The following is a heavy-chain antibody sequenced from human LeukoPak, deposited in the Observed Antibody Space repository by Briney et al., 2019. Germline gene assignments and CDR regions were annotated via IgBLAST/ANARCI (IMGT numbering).Heavy chain of an antibody. CDR3: AKESHIVVVIAPPDDAFDI. CDR2: ISGSGGST. CDR1: GFTFSSYA. D-gene: IGHD2-21*01. J-gene: IGHJ3*02. Sequence: GGSLRLSCSASGFTFSSYAMSWVRQAPGKGLEWVSAISGSGGSTYYADSVKGRFTISRDNSKNTLYLQMNSLRAEDTAVYYCAKESHIVVVIAPPDDAFDIWGQGTMVTVSS. V-gene: IGHV3-23*01.